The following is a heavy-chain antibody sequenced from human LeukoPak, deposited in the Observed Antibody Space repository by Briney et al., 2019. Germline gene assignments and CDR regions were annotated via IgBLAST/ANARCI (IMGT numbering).Heavy chain of an antibody. CDR1: GFTFDDYA. V-gene: IGHV3-9*01. Sequence: GGSLRLSCTASGFTFDDYAMHWVRQAPGKGLEWVSGISWNSDNIGYADSVKGRFTISRDNAKNSLYLQMSSLRAEDTALYYCAKDKTGFFDWLSNFDYWGQGTLVTVSS. CDR2: ISWNSDNI. CDR3: AKDKTGFFDWLSNFDY. J-gene: IGHJ4*02. D-gene: IGHD3-9*01.